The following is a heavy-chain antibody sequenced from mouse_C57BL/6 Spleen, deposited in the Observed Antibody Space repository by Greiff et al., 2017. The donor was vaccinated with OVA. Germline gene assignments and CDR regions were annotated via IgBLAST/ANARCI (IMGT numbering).Heavy chain of an antibody. CDR2: IHPSDSDT. CDR3: AIWGAHGYPFGY. J-gene: IGHJ3*01. CDR1: GYTFTSYW. V-gene: IGHV1-74*01. D-gene: IGHD2-2*01. Sequence: QVQLQQPGAELVKPGASVKVSCKASGYTFTSYWMHWVKQRPGQGLEWIGRIHPSDSDTNYNQKFKGKVTWTVDKSSSTAYMQLSSLTSEDSAVYCCAIWGAHGYPFGYWSQGTLVTVSA.